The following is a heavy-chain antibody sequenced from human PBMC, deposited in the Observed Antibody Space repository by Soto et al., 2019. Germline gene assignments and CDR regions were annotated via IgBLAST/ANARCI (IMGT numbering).Heavy chain of an antibody. CDR2: IFYTGTT. CDR1: GGSINSGGYY. V-gene: IGHV4-31*03. Sequence: SETLSLTCTVSGGSINSGGYYWSWIRQHPGKGLEWIGNIFYTGTTSYNPSLKSRVTVSVDTSKNQFSLKLSSVTAADTAVYYCARSYYNSYVFGDWGQGALVTVSS. CDR3: ARSYYNSYVFGD. J-gene: IGHJ4*02. D-gene: IGHD3-22*01.